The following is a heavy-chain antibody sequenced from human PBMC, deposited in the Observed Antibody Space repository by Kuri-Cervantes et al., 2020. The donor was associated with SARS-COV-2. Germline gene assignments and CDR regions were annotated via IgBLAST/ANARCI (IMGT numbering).Heavy chain of an antibody. D-gene: IGHD3-3*01. CDR2: INHSGST. CDR3: ARDSSGYYYYGMDV. V-gene: IGHV4-34*01. J-gene: IGHJ6*02. Sequence: GSLRLSCAVYGGSFSGYYWSWIRQPPGKGLEWIGEINHSGSTNYNPSLKSRVTISVDTSKNQFSLKLSSVTAADTAVYYCARDSSGYYYYGMDVWGQGTTVTVSS. CDR1: GGSFSGYY.